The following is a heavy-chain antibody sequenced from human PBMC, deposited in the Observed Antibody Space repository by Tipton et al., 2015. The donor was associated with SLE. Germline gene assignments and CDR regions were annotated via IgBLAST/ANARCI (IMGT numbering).Heavy chain of an antibody. V-gene: IGHV3-23*01. J-gene: IGHJ4*02. CDR1: GFTFSNYA. Sequence: GSLRLSCAASGFTFSNYAMSWVRQAPGKGLEWISSISSSDFGTYYADSVKGRFTISRDNSKNTLYLEMNSLRYDDAAVYYCTKGGPGELLGDYWGQGTLVTVSS. CDR2: ISSSDFGT. CDR3: TKGGPGELLGDY. D-gene: IGHD1-7*01.